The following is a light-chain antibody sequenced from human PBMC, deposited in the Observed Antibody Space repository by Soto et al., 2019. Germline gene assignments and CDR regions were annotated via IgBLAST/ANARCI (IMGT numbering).Light chain of an antibody. CDR3: QQYGSSPIT. CDR1: QSVSNNY. V-gene: IGKV3-20*01. CDR2: GAS. Sequence: EIVLTQSPGTLSLSPGERATLSCRASQSVSNNYLAWYQQKPGQAPRLLIYGASTRATGIPARFSGSGSGTEFSLTISRLEPEDFAVYYCQQYGSSPITFGQGTRLEIK. J-gene: IGKJ5*01.